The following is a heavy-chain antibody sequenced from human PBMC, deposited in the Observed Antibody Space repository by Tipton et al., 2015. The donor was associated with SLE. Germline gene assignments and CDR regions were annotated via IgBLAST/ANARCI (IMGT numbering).Heavy chain of an antibody. CDR2: IYYSGST. D-gene: IGHD2-2*03. V-gene: IGHV4-61*01. CDR1: GYSISSGYY. CDR3: ARDGSAPDAFDV. Sequence: TLSLTCAVSGYSISSGYYWGWIRQPPGNGLEWIGYIYYSGSTNYNPSLKGRVTMSVDTSKKQFSLKLSSVTAADTAVYYCARDGSAPDAFDVWGQGTMVTVSS. J-gene: IGHJ3*01.